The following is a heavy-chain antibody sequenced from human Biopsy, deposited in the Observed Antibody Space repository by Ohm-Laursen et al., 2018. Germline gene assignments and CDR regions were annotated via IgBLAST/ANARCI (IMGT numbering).Heavy chain of an antibody. Sequence: GSLRLSCAASGFTFSSYTMSWVRQAPGKGLEWLSYISSSGATIKYADSVKGRFTISRDNAKNSLYLRMNSLRAEDTAVYFCARARDDFVVVPAAFFDFWGQGTLVTVSS. D-gene: IGHD2-15*01. CDR2: ISSSGATI. CDR1: GFTFSSYT. CDR3: ARARDDFVVVPAAFFDF. J-gene: IGHJ4*02. V-gene: IGHV3-48*04.